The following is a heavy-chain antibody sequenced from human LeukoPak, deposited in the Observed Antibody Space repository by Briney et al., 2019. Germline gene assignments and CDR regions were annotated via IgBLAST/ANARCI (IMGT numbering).Heavy chain of an antibody. D-gene: IGHD6-6*01. CDR1: GYTLTGLS. CDR3: ATAPHSSSSLRY. CDR2: FDPEDGET. V-gene: IGHV1-24*01. Sequence: ASVKVSCKVSGYTLTGLSMHWVRQAPGKGLEWMGGFDPEDGETIYAQKFQGRVTMTEDTSTDTAYMELSSLRSEDTAVYYCATAPHSSSSLRYWGQGTLVTVSS. J-gene: IGHJ4*02.